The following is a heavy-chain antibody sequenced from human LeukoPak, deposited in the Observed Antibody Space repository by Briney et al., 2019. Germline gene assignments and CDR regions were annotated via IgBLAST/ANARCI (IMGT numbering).Heavy chain of an antibody. Sequence: SETLSLTCTVSGGSISSYYWSWIRQPAGKGLEWIGRIYTSGSTNYNPSLKSRVTISVDTSKNQFSLKLSSVTAADTAVYYCARDHYDFWSGYWGYYYMDVWGKGTTVTVSS. CDR1: GGSISSYY. CDR2: IYTSGST. V-gene: IGHV4-4*07. J-gene: IGHJ6*03. CDR3: ARDHYDFWSGYWGYYYMDV. D-gene: IGHD3-3*01.